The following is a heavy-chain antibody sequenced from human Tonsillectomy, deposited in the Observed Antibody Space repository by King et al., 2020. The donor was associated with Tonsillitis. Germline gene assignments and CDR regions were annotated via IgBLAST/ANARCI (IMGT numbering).Heavy chain of an antibody. CDR3: ARDGFASSSWYDYYYYYGMDV. J-gene: IGHJ6*02. V-gene: IGHV3-74*01. D-gene: IGHD6-13*01. Sequence: VQLVESGGGLVQPGGSLRLSCAASGFTFSSYWMHWVRQAPGKGLVWVSRINSDGSSTSYADSVKGRFTISRDNAKNTLYLQMNSLRAEDTAVYYCARDGFASSSWYDYYYYYGMDVWGQGTTVTVSS. CDR1: GFTFSSYW. CDR2: INSDGSST.